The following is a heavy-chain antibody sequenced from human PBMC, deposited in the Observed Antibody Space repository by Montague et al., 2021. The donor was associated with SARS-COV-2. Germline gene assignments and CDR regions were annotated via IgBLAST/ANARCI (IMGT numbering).Heavy chain of an antibody. CDR2: ISGGDGST. D-gene: IGHD2-15*01. CDR1: GFRFSNFA. J-gene: IGHJ4*02. CDR3: AKDLVDY. V-gene: IGHV3-23*01. Sequence: SLSLSFSASGFRFSNFAMSWVRQAPGKGLEWVSSISGGDGSTYYADSVKGRFTISRDNSKNTLYLQMNSLRAGDTAVYYCAKDLVDYWGQGTLVTVSS.